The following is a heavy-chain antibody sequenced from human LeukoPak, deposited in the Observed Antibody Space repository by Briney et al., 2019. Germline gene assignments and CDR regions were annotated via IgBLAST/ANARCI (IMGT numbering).Heavy chain of an antibody. J-gene: IGHJ2*01. V-gene: IGHV3-9*01. CDR2: ISYNSDTI. CDR1: GFTFDDYA. D-gene: IGHD2-21*02. CDR3: AKDYCGGDCYSGWYFDL. Sequence: PGGSLRLSCAASGFTFDDYAMHWVRQAPGKGLEWVSGISYNSDTIAYADSLKGRFTISRDNAKNSLYLKMNSLSAEDTALYYCAKDYCGGDCYSGWYFDLWGRGTLVTVSS.